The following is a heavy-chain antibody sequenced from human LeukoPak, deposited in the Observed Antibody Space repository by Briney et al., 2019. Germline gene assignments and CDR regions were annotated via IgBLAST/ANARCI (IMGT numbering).Heavy chain of an antibody. Sequence: ASVKVSCKASGYTFTSYYMHWVRQAPGQGLEWMGIINPSGGSTSYAQKFQGRVTMTRDTSTGTVYMELSSLRSEDTAVYYCARKPGTTVYFDYWGQGTLVTVSS. V-gene: IGHV1-46*01. J-gene: IGHJ4*02. CDR3: ARKPGTTVYFDY. CDR1: GYTFTSYY. D-gene: IGHD1-7*01. CDR2: INPSGGST.